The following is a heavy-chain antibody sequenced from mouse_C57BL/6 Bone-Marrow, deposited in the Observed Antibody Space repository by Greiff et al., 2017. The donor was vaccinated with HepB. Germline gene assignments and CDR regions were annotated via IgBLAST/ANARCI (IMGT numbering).Heavy chain of an antibody. V-gene: IGHV1-69*01. CDR3: ARGGPRGGYFDV. D-gene: IGHD3-3*01. J-gene: IGHJ1*03. CDR1: GYTFTSYW. Sequence: QVQLKQPGAELVMPGASVKLSCKASGYTFTSYWMHWVKQRPGQGLEWIGEIDPSDSYTNYNQKFKGKSTLTVDKSSSTAYMQLSSLTSEDSAVYYCARGGPRGGYFDVWGTGTTVTVSS. CDR2: IDPSDSYT.